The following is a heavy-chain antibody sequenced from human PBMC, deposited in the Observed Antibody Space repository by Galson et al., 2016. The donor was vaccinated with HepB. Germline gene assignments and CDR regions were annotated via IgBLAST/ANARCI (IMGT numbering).Heavy chain of an antibody. V-gene: IGHV3-53*01. CDR3: ARGATYSGYTGVFDL. D-gene: IGHD5-12*01. CDR1: GFTVSSNY. Sequence: SLRLSCAASGFTVSSNYMNWVRQAPGKGLEWVSLVYSSGTTYYPDSVMGRFTISRDTSKNTLYLQMNSLRAEDTAVYFCARGATYSGYTGVFDLWGQGTLVTVSS. J-gene: IGHJ3*01. CDR2: VYSSGTT.